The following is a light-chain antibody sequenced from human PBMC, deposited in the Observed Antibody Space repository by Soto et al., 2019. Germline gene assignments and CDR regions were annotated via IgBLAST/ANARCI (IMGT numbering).Light chain of an antibody. CDR2: AAS. CDR3: KQSYSTPIT. J-gene: IGKJ5*01. V-gene: IGKV1-39*01. Sequence: DIQMTQSPSSLSASVGDRVTITCRASQSISSYLNWYQQKPGKAPKLLIYAASSLQSGVPSRFSGSGSGTDFTLTISSLQPEDFETYYCKQSYSTPITFGQRTRLEIK. CDR1: QSISSY.